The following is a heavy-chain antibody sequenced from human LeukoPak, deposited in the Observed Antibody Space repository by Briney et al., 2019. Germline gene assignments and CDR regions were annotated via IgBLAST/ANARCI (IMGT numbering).Heavy chain of an antibody. CDR1: GFTVSSNY. CDR2: IYSGGST. J-gene: IGHJ5*02. CDR3: AREVEAMWFDP. Sequence: GGSLRLSCAASGFTVSSNYMSWVRQAPGKGLEWVSVIYSGGSTYYADSVKGRFTISRDNSKNTLFLQMNSLRAEDTAVYYCAREVEAMWFDPWGQGTLVTVSS. V-gene: IGHV3-66*02. D-gene: IGHD2-15*01.